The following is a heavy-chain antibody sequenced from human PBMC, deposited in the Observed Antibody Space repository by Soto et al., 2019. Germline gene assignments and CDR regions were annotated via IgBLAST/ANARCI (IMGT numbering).Heavy chain of an antibody. CDR3: TRDGPLVGATDFDY. V-gene: IGHV1-3*01. J-gene: IGHJ4*02. CDR2: INAGNGNT. Sequence: ASVKVSCKASGYTFSNSAMHWVRQAPGQSLEWMGWINAGNGNTRYSEKFQGRVALTRDTSASTGFMELSSLRSEDTAVYYCTRDGPLVGATDFDYWGQGTLVTVSS. CDR1: GYTFSNSA. D-gene: IGHD1-26*01.